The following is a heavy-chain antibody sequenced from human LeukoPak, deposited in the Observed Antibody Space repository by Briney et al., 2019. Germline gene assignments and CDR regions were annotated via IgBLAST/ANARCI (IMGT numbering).Heavy chain of an antibody. V-gene: IGHV4-59*12. Sequence: SETLSLTCIVSGGSISSYYWSWIRQPPAKGLEWIGSIYYSGSTYYNPSLKSRVTISVDTSKNQFSLKLSSVTAADTAVYYCAREGGVLWFGELSPYYFDYWGQGTLVTVSS. CDR1: GGSISSYY. CDR3: AREGGVLWFGELSPYYFDY. CDR2: IYYSGST. J-gene: IGHJ4*02. D-gene: IGHD3-10*01.